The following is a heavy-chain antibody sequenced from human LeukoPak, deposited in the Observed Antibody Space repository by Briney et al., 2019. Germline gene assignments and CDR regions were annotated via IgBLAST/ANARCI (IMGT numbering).Heavy chain of an antibody. Sequence: SETLSLTCTVSGGSISNYYWSWIRQPPGKGLEWIGFIYYSGSTNYDPSLKSRVTISVDTSKNQFSLRLSSVTAADTAVYYCARGRVAYYFDYGGRGALVTVSS. D-gene: IGHD3-3*01. CDR1: GGSISNYY. CDR3: ARGRVAYYFDY. J-gene: IGHJ4*02. CDR2: IYYSGST. V-gene: IGHV4-59*01.